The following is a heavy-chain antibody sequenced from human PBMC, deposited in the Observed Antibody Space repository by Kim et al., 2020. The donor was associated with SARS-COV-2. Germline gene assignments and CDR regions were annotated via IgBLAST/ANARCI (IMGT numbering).Heavy chain of an antibody. V-gene: IGHV6-1*01. CDR2: TYYRSKWYN. Sequence: SQTLSLTCAISGDSVSSNSAAWNWIRQSPSRGLEWLGRTYYRSKWYNDYAVSVKSRITISPDTSKNQFSLQLNSVTPEDTAVYYCARDPHYYDSSGYYGPVGMDVWGQGTTVTVSS. CDR1: GDSVSSNSAA. J-gene: IGHJ6*02. D-gene: IGHD3-22*01. CDR3: ARDPHYYDSSGYYGPVGMDV.